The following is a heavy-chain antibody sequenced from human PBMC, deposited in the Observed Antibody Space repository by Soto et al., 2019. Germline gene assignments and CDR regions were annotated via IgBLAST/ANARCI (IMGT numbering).Heavy chain of an antibody. V-gene: IGHV1-18*04. J-gene: IGHJ4*02. CDR1: GYTFTSYG. CDR2: ISAYNGNT. CDR3: ARDSLAHDTYYYDSSGYYSDY. Sequence: VKVSCKAPGYTFTSYGISWVRQAPGQGLEWMGWISAYNGNTNYAQKLQGRVTMTTDTSTSTAYMELRSLRSDDTAVYYCARDSLAHDTYYYDSSGYYSDYWGQGTLVTVS. D-gene: IGHD3-22*01.